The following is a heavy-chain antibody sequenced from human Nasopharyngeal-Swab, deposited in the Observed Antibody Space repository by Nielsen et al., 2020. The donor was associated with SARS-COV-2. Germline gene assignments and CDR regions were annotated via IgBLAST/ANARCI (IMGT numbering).Heavy chain of an antibody. CDR1: GFTFSSYG. CDR3: AKGGEQLAGGYFDL. CDR2: ISYDGSNK. Sequence: GESLKISCAASGFTFSSYGMHWVRQAPGKGLEWVAVISYDGSNKYYADSVKGRFTISRDNSKNTLYLQMNSLRAEDTAVYYCAKGGEQLAGGYFDLWGRGTLVTVSS. V-gene: IGHV3-30*18. J-gene: IGHJ2*01. D-gene: IGHD6-13*01.